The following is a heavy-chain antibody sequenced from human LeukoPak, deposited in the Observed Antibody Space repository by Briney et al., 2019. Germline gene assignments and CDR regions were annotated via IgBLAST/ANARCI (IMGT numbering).Heavy chain of an antibody. V-gene: IGHV3-48*04. D-gene: IGHD2-21*02. Sequence: GGSLRLSCAASGFTFSSYSMNWVRQAPGKGLEWVSYISSSSSTIYYADSVKGRFTISRDNAKNSLYLQMNSLRAEDTAVYYCAREPCGGDCYSILYYFDYWGQGTLVTVSS. CDR1: GFTFSSYS. CDR2: ISSSSSTI. CDR3: AREPCGGDCYSILYYFDY. J-gene: IGHJ4*02.